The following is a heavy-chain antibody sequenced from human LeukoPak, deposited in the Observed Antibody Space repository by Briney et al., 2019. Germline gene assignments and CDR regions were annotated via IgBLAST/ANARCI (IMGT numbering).Heavy chain of an antibody. CDR3: ARDLRAGYCSGGSCGMDV. J-gene: IGHJ6*02. Sequence: ASVKVSCKASGGTFSSYAISWVRQAPGQGLGWMGRIIPILGIANYAQKFQGRVTITADKSTSTAYMELSSLRSEVTAVYYCARDLRAGYCSGGSCGMDVWGQGTTVTVSS. CDR1: GGTFSSYA. CDR2: IIPILGIA. D-gene: IGHD2-15*01. V-gene: IGHV1-69*04.